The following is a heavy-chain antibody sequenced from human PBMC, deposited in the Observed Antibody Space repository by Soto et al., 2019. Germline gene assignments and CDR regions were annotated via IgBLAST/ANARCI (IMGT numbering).Heavy chain of an antibody. D-gene: IGHD4-4*01. CDR3: ARASARGGFVGVTIVPSIDY. Sequence: ESGGGVVQPGRSLRLSCATSGFLFSSYGMHWVRQAPGKGLEWVAMIWYDETKKYYAGSVKGRFTISRDNSKNTVYLQMNSLRVEDTAMYFCARASARGGFVGVTIVPSIDYWGQGTLVAASS. J-gene: IGHJ4*02. CDR1: GFLFSSYG. V-gene: IGHV3-33*01. CDR2: IWYDETKK.